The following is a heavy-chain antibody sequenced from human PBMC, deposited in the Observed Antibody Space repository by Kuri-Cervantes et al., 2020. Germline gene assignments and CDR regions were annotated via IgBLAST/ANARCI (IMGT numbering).Heavy chain of an antibody. Sequence: ESLKISCTVSGGSISSYYWSWIRQPAGKGLEWIGRIYTSGSTNYNPSLKSRVTMSVDTSKNQFSLKLSSVTAADTAVYYCASSQWLVHWFDPWGQGTLVTVSS. V-gene: IGHV4-4*07. CDR2: IYTSGST. J-gene: IGHJ5*02. D-gene: IGHD6-19*01. CDR1: GGSISSYY. CDR3: ASSQWLVHWFDP.